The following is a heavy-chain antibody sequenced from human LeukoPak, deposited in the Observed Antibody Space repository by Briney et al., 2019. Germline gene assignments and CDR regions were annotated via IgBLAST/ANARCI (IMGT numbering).Heavy chain of an antibody. V-gene: IGHV3-15*01. CDR3: TTEWELLHFDY. Sequence: GGSLRLSCAASGFTFSTYWMTWVRQAPGKGLEWVGRIKSKTDGGTTDYAAPVKGRFTISRDDSKNTLYLQMNSLKTEDTAVYYCTTEWELLHFDYWGQGTLVTVSS. CDR2: IKSKTDGGTT. J-gene: IGHJ4*02. CDR1: GFTFSTYW. D-gene: IGHD1-26*01.